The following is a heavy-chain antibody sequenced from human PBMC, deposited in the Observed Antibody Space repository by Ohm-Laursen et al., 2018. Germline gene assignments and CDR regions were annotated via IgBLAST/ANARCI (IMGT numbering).Heavy chain of an antibody. CDR1: GYTFTSYG. Sequence: ASVKVSCKASGYTFTSYGISWVRQAPGQGLEWMGWISAYNGNTNYAQKLQGRVTMTTDTSTSTAYMELRSLRSDDTAVYYCAKDQVVVVAAIPNPFDYWGQGTLVTVSS. CDR2: ISAYNGNT. V-gene: IGHV1-18*01. J-gene: IGHJ4*02. CDR3: AKDQVVVVAAIPNPFDY. D-gene: IGHD2-15*01.